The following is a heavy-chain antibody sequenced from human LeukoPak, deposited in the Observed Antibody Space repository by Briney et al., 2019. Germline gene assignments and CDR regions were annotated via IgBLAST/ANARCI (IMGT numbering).Heavy chain of an antibody. CDR3: ARDDLTGVFDL. V-gene: IGHV4-30-4*01. CDR1: GGSTSSGDYY. D-gene: IGHD7-27*01. Sequence: PSETLSLTCTVSGGSTSSGDYYWCWIRQTPGKGPEWIGYISHIGSTYYNPSLKGRVAMSIDTSKNQFSLKLSSVTAADTAVYFCARDDLTGVFDLWGQGTLVTVSS. J-gene: IGHJ4*02. CDR2: ISHIGST.